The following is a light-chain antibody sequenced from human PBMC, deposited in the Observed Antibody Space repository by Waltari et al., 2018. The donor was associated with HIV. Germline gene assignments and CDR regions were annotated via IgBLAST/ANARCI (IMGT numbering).Light chain of an antibody. CDR1: TSTLGSNY. J-gene: IGLJ2*01. Sequence: QSILTQQPSVSGPPGQGVTISCSVSTSTLGSNYVYWYQQLPETAPKLLSYRDNQRPSGVPDRFSGSKSGTSASLAINGLRSEDEADYYCAAWDDTLSGQGVFGGGTKLTVL. CDR2: RDN. V-gene: IGLV1-47*01. CDR3: AAWDDTLSGQGV.